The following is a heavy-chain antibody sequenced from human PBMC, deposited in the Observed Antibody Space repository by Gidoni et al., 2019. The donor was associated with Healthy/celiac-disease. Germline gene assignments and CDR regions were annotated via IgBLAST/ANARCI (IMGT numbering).Heavy chain of an antibody. CDR3: ARDLYSSGWYADYFDY. Sequence: QVHLQESGPGLVKPSETLSLPCTVSGGSISSYYWSGLRQPAGKGLEWIGRIYTSGSTNSNPSLKSRVTMSVDTSKTQFSLRLSTVTAADTAVYYCARDLYSSGWYADYFDYWGQGTLVTVSS. V-gene: IGHV4-4*07. J-gene: IGHJ4*02. CDR2: IYTSGST. CDR1: GGSISSYY. D-gene: IGHD6-19*01.